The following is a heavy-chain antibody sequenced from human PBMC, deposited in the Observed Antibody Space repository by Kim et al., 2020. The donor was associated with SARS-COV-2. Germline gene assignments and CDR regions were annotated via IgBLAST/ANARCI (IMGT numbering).Heavy chain of an antibody. Sequence: SETLSLTCTVSGGSISSYYWSWIRQPPGKGLEWIGYIYYSGSTNYNPSLKSRVTISVDTSKNQFSLKLSSVTAADTAVYYCAREDDYGDYLRGNWFDPWGQGTLVTVSS. CDR3: AREDDYGDYLRGNWFDP. V-gene: IGHV4-59*01. CDR1: GGSISSYY. CDR2: IYYSGST. D-gene: IGHD4-17*01. J-gene: IGHJ5*02.